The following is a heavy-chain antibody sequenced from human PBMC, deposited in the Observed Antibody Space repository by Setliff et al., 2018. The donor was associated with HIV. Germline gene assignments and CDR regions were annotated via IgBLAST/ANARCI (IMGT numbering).Heavy chain of an antibody. V-gene: IGHV1-2*02. CDR2: INPNSGGT. CDR1: GYTFTGYF. CDR3: AAPRWEVLDAFDV. Sequence: ASVKVSCKASGYTFTGYFIHWVRQAPGQGLEWMACINPNSGGTMYAQNFQGRVSMTRDTSITTAYMELSRLRSDDTAVYFCAAPRWEVLDAFDVWGQGTMVTVSS. D-gene: IGHD1-26*01. J-gene: IGHJ3*01.